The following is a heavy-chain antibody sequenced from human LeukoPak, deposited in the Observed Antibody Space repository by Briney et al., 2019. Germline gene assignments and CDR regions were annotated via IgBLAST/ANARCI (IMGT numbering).Heavy chain of an antibody. CDR1: VYTFANYG. CDR3: ARVTYLRPYQLDY. V-gene: IGHV1-18*01. Sequence: ASVNVSFKPSVYTFANYGINWVRQAPGQALEWMGWISLDSGNTGYAQRVQGRVTLTTDTSTSTAYMELRSLRSDDTAVYFCARVTYLRPYQLDYWGQGTLVSISS. J-gene: IGHJ4*02. D-gene: IGHD2-2*01. CDR2: ISLDSGNT.